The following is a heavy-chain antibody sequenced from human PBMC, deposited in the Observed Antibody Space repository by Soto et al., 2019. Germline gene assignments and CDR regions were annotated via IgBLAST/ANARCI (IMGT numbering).Heavy chain of an antibody. V-gene: IGHV3-33*01. Sequence: PGGSLRLSCAASGFTFSNYAMHWVRQAPGKGLEWVAVIWYDGSNKYYADSVKGRFTISRDNSKNTVYLQMNSLRAEDTAVYYCATLHPSISANYWRHATLVTVSS. CDR1: GFTFSNYA. CDR2: IWYDGSNK. D-gene: IGHD6-13*01. J-gene: IGHJ4*01. CDR3: ATLHPSISANY.